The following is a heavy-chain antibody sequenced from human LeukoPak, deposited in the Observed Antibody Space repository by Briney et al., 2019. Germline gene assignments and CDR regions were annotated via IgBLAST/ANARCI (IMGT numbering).Heavy chain of an antibody. D-gene: IGHD2-21*01. CDR2: ISGTGGAT. CDR3: VKDPRDTYGTNWFVS. J-gene: IGHJ5*01. V-gene: IGHV3-23*01. CDR1: GFRFGNYA. Sequence: GESLKISCVASGFRFGNYAMSWVRQAPGKGLQWVSQISGTGGATWYAGFARDRFTISRDNSKKTLYLQMSGLRVEDTAMYYCVKDPRDTYGTNWFVSWGQGTLLIVSS.